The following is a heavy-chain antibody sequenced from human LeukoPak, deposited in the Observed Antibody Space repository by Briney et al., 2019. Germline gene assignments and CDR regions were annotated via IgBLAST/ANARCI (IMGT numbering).Heavy chain of an antibody. CDR1: GFTFSNAW. D-gene: IGHD3-10*01. J-gene: IGHJ4*02. CDR3: TSGIFGEIVDY. Sequence: PGGSLRLSCAASGFTFSNAWKSWVRQAPGKGLEWVGRIKSKTDGGTTDYAAPVKGRFTISRDDSKNTLYLQMNSLKTEDTAVYYCTSGIFGEIVDYWGQGTLVTVSS. CDR2: IKSKTDGGTT. V-gene: IGHV3-15*01.